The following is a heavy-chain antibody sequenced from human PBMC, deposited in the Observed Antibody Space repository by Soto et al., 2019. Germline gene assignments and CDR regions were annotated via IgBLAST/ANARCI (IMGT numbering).Heavy chain of an antibody. CDR2: IYYSGST. CDR3: ARDGIAARPGDYNWFDP. J-gene: IGHJ5*02. V-gene: IGHV4-31*03. Sequence: PSETLSLTCTVSGGSISSGGYYWSWIRQHPGKGLEWIGYIYYSGSTYYNPSLKSRVTISVDTSKNQFSLKPSSVTAADTAVYYCARDGIAARPGDYNWFDPWGQGTLVTVSS. D-gene: IGHD6-6*01. CDR1: GGSISSGGYY.